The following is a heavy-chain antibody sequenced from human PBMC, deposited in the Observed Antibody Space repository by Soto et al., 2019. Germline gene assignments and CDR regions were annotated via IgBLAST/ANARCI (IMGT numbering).Heavy chain of an antibody. Sequence: PSETLSLTCTVSGGSISSGGYYWSWIRQHPGKGLEWIGYIYYSGSTYYNPSLKSRVTISVDTSKNQFSLKLSSVTAADTAVYYCARVRGSSFPADYWGQGTLVTVSS. CDR2: IYYSGST. CDR1: GGSISSGGYY. D-gene: IGHD6-6*01. CDR3: ARVRGSSFPADY. V-gene: IGHV4-31*03. J-gene: IGHJ4*02.